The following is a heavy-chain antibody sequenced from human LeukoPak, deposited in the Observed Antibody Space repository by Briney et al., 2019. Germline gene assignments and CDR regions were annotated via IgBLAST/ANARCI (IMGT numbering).Heavy chain of an antibody. D-gene: IGHD6-13*01. V-gene: IGHV4-59*01. J-gene: IGHJ4*02. Sequence: PSETLSLTCTVSGGSISNYYWSWIRQPPGKGLEWIGYIYYSGSTNYNPSLKSRVTISVDTSKNQFSLKLSSVTAADTAVYYCATPRGSSSWYGFDYWGQGTLVTVSS. CDR2: IYYSGST. CDR1: GGSISNYY. CDR3: ATPRGSSSWYGFDY.